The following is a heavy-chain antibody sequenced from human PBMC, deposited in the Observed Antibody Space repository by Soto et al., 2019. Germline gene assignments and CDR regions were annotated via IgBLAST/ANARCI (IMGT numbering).Heavy chain of an antibody. J-gene: IGHJ4*02. CDR2: ISVSGTST. D-gene: IGHD3-10*01. CDR1: GFTFSAYG. CDR3: AKDWTRGSGGYPDYFDY. V-gene: IGHV3-23*04. Sequence: EVQLVESGGGLVQPGGSLRLSCAGSGFTFSAYGMSWVRQAPGKGLEWVSGISVSGTSTYYADSVKGRFTISRDNSKNTLYLQMKRLRAEDTALYYCAKDWTRGSGGYPDYFDYWGQGTLVTVSS.